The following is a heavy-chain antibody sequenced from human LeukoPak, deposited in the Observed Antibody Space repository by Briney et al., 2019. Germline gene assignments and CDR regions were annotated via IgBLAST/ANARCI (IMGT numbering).Heavy chain of an antibody. Sequence: GGSLRLSCAASGFTFSDYAMTWVRQAPGQGQEWVSTMTGTSGDTFYADSVKGRFTISRDNSENTLFLQMNGLGAEDAAVYYCARVIAPRLDAFDVWGQGTMVTVSS. J-gene: IGHJ3*01. CDR1: GFTFSDYA. D-gene: IGHD6-6*01. V-gene: IGHV3-23*01. CDR3: ARVIAPRLDAFDV. CDR2: MTGTSGDT.